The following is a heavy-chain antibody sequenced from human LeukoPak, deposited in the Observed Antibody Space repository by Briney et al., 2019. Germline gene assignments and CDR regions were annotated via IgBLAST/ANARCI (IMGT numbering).Heavy chain of an antibody. V-gene: IGHV4-30-4*01. D-gene: IGHD1-1*01. CDR1: GGSISSGDYY. J-gene: IGHJ5*02. Sequence: SETLSLTCTVSGGSISSGDYYWTWIRQPPGKGLEWIGYIYYSGSTYYNPSLKSRVTISVDTSKNKLSLKLSSVTAADTAVYYCARSAGRGNWNDGNWFDPWGQGTLVTASS. CDR3: ARSAGRGNWNDGNWFDP. CDR2: IYYSGST.